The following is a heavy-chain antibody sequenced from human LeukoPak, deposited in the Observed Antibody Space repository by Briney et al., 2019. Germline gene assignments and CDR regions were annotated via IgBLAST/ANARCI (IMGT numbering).Heavy chain of an antibody. CDR1: GGSISSGSYY. Sequence: SETLSLTCTVSGGSISSGSYYWSWIRQPAGKGLEWIGRIYTSGSTNYNPSLKSRVTISVDTSKNQFSLKLSSVTAADTAVYYCARWSGSYFDYWGQGTLVTVSS. CDR3: ARWSGSYFDY. D-gene: IGHD1-26*01. CDR2: IYTSGST. J-gene: IGHJ4*02. V-gene: IGHV4-61*02.